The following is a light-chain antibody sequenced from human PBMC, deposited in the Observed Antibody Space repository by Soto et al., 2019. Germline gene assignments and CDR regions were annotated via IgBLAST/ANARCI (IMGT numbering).Light chain of an antibody. CDR2: AAS. Sequence: DIQMTQSPSSVSASVGDRVTITCRASQGISSWLAWYQQKPGKAPKLLIYAASSLESGVPSGVSGSGSGTHSTPTINSLQPEDFATYYFLQADSSPLTFRRSPKV. CDR3: LQADSSPLT. V-gene: IGKV1-12*01. CDR1: QGISSW. J-gene: IGKJ4*01.